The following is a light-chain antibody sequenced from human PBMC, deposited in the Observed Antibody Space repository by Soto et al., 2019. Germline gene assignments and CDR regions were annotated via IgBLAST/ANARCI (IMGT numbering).Light chain of an antibody. Sequence: IQMTQSPSSLSASVGDRVTITCRASQGIRNDLSWYQQKPGKAPTLLIYAASNLQSGVPSRFRRSRSGTEFTLTVSSLQPEDFATYYCLQDHDDSWTFGQGTKVDIK. CDR2: AAS. V-gene: IGKV1-6*01. CDR1: QGIRND. CDR3: LQDHDDSWT. J-gene: IGKJ1*01.